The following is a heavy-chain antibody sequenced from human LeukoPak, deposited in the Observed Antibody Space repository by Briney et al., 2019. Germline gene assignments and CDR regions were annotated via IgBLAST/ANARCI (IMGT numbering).Heavy chain of an antibody. CDR1: GFTFSSYG. CDR2: IRYDGSSK. D-gene: IGHD6-13*01. CDR3: AKDQVYSSSWRDY. J-gene: IGHJ4*02. V-gene: IGHV3-30*02. Sequence: PGGSLRLSCAASGFTFSSYGMHWVRQAPGKGLEWVAFIRYDGSSKYYADSVKGRFTISRDNSKNTLYLQMNSLRAEDTAVYYCAKDQVYSSSWRDYWGQGTLVTVSS.